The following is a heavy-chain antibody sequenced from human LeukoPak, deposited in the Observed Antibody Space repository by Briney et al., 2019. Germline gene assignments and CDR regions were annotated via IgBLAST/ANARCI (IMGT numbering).Heavy chain of an antibody. V-gene: IGHV4-39*07. CDR3: ARAYATRRLGNWFDP. CDR2: IYYSGST. J-gene: IGHJ5*02. D-gene: IGHD2-2*01. CDR1: GGSISGSSYY. Sequence: PSETLSLTCTVSGGSISGSSYYWGWIRQPPGKGLEWIGSIYYSGSTNYNPSLKSRVTISVDTSKNQFSLKLSSVTAADTAVYYCARAYATRRLGNWFDPWGQGTLVTVSS.